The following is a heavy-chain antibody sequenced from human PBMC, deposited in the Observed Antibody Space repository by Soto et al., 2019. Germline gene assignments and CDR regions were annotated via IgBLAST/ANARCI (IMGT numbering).Heavy chain of an antibody. D-gene: IGHD2-15*01. J-gene: IGHJ4*02. Sequence: QVQLQESGPGLVKPSETLSLTCSVSGGSVNSGSHYWTWIRQSPGKTLEWIGHVSYSRKTDLNPSPRGRVTLSRDTSKNPVSVRLTSVTAADSAVYYCARALGGSTLSWFYFDNWGQGAVVTVSS. CDR1: GGSVNSGSHY. CDR3: ARALGGSTLSWFYFDN. V-gene: IGHV4-61*01. CDR2: VSYSRKT.